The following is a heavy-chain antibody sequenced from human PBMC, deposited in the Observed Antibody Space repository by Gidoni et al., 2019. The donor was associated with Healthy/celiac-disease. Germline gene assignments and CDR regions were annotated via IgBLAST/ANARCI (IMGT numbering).Heavy chain of an antibody. V-gene: IGHV1-2*02. Sequence: INPNSGGTNYAQKLQGRVTMTRDTSISTAYMELSRLRSDDTAVYYCARDGIVLMVYALTDHWFDPWGQGTLVTVSS. CDR2: INPNSGGT. D-gene: IGHD2-8*01. J-gene: IGHJ5*02. CDR3: ARDGIVLMVYALTDHWFDP.